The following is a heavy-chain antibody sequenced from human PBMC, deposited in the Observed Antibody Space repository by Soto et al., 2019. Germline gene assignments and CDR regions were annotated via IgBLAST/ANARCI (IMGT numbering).Heavy chain of an antibody. CDR1: GFTFSNYG. J-gene: IGHJ5*01. V-gene: IGHV3-30*18. Sequence: QVQLVESGGGVVQPGRSLRLSCAASGFTFSNYGIHWVRQAPGKGLEWVAVISYDGNNKYYADSVEGRFTISRDNSKNTVYLPMNSLRDEDTAMYYCAKDTGYCTKGVGFSTWFDSWGQGTLVTVSS. D-gene: IGHD2-8*01. CDR3: AKDTGYCTKGVGFSTWFDS. CDR2: ISYDGNNK.